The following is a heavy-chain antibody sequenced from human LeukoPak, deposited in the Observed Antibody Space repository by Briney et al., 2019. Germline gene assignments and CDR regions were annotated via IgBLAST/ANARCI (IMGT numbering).Heavy chain of an antibody. CDR2: ISGSGGST. V-gene: IGHV3-23*01. CDR1: GFIFSDHY. J-gene: IGHJ4*02. D-gene: IGHD6-6*01. CDR3: ARTRIAARRGGDY. Sequence: GGSLRLSCVASGFIFSDHYMDWVRQAPGKGLEWVSAISGSGGSTYYADSVKGRFTISRDNSKNTLYLQMNSLRAEDTAVYYCARTRIAARRGGDYWGQGTLVTVSS.